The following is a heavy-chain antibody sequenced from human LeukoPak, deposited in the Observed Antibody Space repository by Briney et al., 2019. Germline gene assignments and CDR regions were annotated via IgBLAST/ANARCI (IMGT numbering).Heavy chain of an antibody. CDR2: ISGSGGTI. D-gene: IGHD3-22*01. CDR1: GFTFRSYA. V-gene: IGHV3-23*01. J-gene: IGHJ4*02. Sequence: GGSLRLSCAASGFTFRSYAMTWVRQAPGKGLEWVSAISGSGGTIYYADSVRGRFTISRDNSKNALYLQLSSLGLEDTATYYCAKGSYYVSSGSFYFDYWGQGTLVTVSS. CDR3: AKGSYYVSSGSFYFDY.